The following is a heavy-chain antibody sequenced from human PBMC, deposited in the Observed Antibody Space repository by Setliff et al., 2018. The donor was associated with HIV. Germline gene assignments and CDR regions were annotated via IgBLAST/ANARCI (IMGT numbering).Heavy chain of an antibody. J-gene: IGHJ3*02. CDR1: GFTFSSYA. CDR3: ARRAYYDNSGPNAFDI. D-gene: IGHD3-22*01. V-gene: IGHV3-23*01. CDR2: ISGSGGDT. Sequence: GGSLRLSCAASGFTFSSYAMTWVRQAPGKGLERVAVISGSGGDTYYADSVKGRFVISREKSKSTLYLQMNSLRAEDTAVYYCARRAYYDNSGPNAFDIWGQGTMGTVSS.